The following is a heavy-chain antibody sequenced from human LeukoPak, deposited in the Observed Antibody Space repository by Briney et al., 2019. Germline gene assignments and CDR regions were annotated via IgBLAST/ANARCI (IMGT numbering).Heavy chain of an antibody. D-gene: IGHD6-19*01. CDR1: GYTFTSYD. V-gene: IGHV1-8*03. J-gene: IGHJ3*02. CDR2: MNPNSGST. CDR3: AKDLGYSSGWYPPVDAFDI. Sequence: ASVKVSCKASGYTFTSYDINWVRQATGQGLEWMGWMNPNSGSTGYAQKFQGRVTITRNTSISTAYMELSSLRSEDTAVYYCAKDLGYSSGWYPPVDAFDIWGQGTMVTVSS.